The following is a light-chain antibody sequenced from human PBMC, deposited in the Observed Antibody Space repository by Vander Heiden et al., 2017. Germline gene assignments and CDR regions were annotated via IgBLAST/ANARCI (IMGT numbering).Light chain of an antibody. Sequence: QSALTQPASVSGSPGQSIPLSCTGTSSDVGGYNYVSWYQQHPGKAPKLMIYDVSQRPSGVSNRFSGSRSGNTASLTISGLQADDEADYYCSSYTSSSVVFGGGTKLTVL. CDR3: SSYTSSSVV. CDR1: SSDVGGYNY. J-gene: IGLJ2*01. CDR2: DVS. V-gene: IGLV2-14*01.